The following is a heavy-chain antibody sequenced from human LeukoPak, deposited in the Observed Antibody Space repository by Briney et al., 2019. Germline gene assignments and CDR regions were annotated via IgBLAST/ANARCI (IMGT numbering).Heavy chain of an antibody. V-gene: IGHV3-30*18. CDR3: AKTRGGYSYGCLHY. D-gene: IGHD5-18*01. CDR1: GFTFSSYG. CDR2: ISYDGSNK. J-gene: IGHJ4*02. Sequence: PGGSLRLSCASSGFTFSSYGMHWVRQAPGKGLELVAVISYDGSNKYYADSVKGRFTISRGNSKNTLYLQMNSLRAEDTGVYYCAKTRGGYSYGCLHYWGQRTLVTVSS.